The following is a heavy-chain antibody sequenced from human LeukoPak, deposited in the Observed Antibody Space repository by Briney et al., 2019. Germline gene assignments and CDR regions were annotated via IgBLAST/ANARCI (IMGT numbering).Heavy chain of an antibody. CDR2: IWYDGSNK. CDR3: AREGPGIVVVPASKTYYYYGMDV. D-gene: IGHD2-2*01. V-gene: IGHV3-33*01. Sequence: GGSLRLSCAASGFTFSSYGMHWVRQAPGKGLEWVAVIWYDGSNKYYADSVKGRFTISRDNSKNTLYLQMNSLRAEDTAVYYCAREGPGIVVVPASKTYYYYGMDVWGQGTTVTVSS. CDR1: GFTFSSYG. J-gene: IGHJ6*02.